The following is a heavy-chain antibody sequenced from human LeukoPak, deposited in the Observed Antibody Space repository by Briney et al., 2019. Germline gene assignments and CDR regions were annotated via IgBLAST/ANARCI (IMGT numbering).Heavy chain of an antibody. D-gene: IGHD4-17*01. CDR2: INGDGTST. Sequence: GGSLRLSCAASGFTFSTYWMHWVRQAPGKGLLWVSRINGDGTSTKYADSVKGRFTISRDNARHTLYLQMNSLRAEDTAVYYCARASTTVPNLLDYWGQGTLVTVSS. CDR1: GFTFSTYW. J-gene: IGHJ4*02. CDR3: ARASTTVPNLLDY. V-gene: IGHV3-74*03.